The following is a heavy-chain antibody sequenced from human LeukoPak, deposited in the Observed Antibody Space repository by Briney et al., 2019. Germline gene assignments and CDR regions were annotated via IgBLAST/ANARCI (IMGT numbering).Heavy chain of an antibody. CDR3: VRDDGLAGTPFDY. D-gene: IGHD6-19*01. CDR2: ILYDGSIR. J-gene: IGHJ4*02. V-gene: IGHV3-33*01. Sequence: GTSLRLSCAASGFIFSRYGMHWVRQSPGKGLEWVTCILYDGSIREYADSVKGRFTISRDDSKSTLYLQMNSLRVEDTAVYYCVRDDGLAGTPFDYWGQGALVTVSS. CDR1: GFIFSRYG.